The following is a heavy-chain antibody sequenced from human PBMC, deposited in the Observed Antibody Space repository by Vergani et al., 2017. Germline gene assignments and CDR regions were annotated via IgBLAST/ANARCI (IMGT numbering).Heavy chain of an antibody. J-gene: IGHJ4*02. CDR1: GFTFSSYW. D-gene: IGHD5-12*01. Sequence: EVQLVESGGGLVQPGGSLRLSCAASGFTFSSYWMHWVRQAPGKGLVCVSRINSDGSSTSYADSVKGRFTISRDNAKNTLYLQMNSLRAEDTAVYYCAKTHEGDSGYDYFNYWGQGTLVTVSS. V-gene: IGHV3-74*01. CDR3: AKTHEGDSGYDYFNY. CDR2: INSDGSST.